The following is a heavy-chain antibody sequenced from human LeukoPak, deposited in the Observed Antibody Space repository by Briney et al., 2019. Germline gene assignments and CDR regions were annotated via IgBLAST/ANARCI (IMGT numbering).Heavy chain of an antibody. Sequence: GGSLRLSCAASGFTFSSYGMHWVRQAPGKGLEWVAVISYDGSNKYYADSVKGRFTISRDNSKNTLFLQMDSLRDEDTAVYFCTRVVSYYGSSYRLLDIWGRGTLVIVSA. D-gene: IGHD3-10*01. V-gene: IGHV3-30*03. J-gene: IGHJ2*01. CDR1: GFTFSSYG. CDR3: TRVVSYYGSSYRLLDI. CDR2: ISYDGSNK.